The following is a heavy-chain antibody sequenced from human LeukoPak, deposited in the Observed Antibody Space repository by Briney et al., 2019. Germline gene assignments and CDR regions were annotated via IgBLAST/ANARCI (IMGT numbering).Heavy chain of an antibody. Sequence: GGSLRLSSAASGFTFSCYAMSWVRQAPGKGLERVSAISGSGGSTYYADSVKGRFNISRDNSKNTLYLQMNSLRAEDTAVYYCAKGVHMVRGVISPWFDPWGQGTLVTVSS. J-gene: IGHJ5*02. CDR3: AKGVHMVRGVISPWFDP. CDR1: GFTFSCYA. CDR2: ISGSGGST. D-gene: IGHD3-10*01. V-gene: IGHV3-23*01.